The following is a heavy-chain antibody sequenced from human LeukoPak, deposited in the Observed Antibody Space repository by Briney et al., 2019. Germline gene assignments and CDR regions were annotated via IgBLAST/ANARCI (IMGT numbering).Heavy chain of an antibody. CDR1: GFTFSSYA. J-gene: IGHJ4*02. Sequence: GESLRLPCAASGFTFSSYAMSWVRQAPGKGLEWVSAISGSGGSTYYADSVKGRFTISRDNSKNTLYLQMNSLRAEDTAVYYCAKGPGMITFGGVIVEYFDYWGQGTLVTVSS. D-gene: IGHD3-16*02. CDR3: AKGPGMITFGGVIVEYFDY. V-gene: IGHV3-23*01. CDR2: ISGSGGST.